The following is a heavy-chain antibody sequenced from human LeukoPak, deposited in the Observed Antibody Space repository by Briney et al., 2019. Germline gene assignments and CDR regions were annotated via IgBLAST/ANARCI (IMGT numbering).Heavy chain of an antibody. CDR3: ARGDRYSGSYPYYYYYYMDV. J-gene: IGHJ6*03. CDR2: IIPIFGTA. Sequence: SVKVSCKASGGTFSSYAISWVRLAPGQGLEWMGGIIPIFGTANYAQKFQGRVTITADKSTSTAYMELSSLRSEDTAVYYCARGDRYSGSYPYYYYYYMDVWGKGTTVTVSS. V-gene: IGHV1-69*06. CDR1: GGTFSSYA. D-gene: IGHD1-26*01.